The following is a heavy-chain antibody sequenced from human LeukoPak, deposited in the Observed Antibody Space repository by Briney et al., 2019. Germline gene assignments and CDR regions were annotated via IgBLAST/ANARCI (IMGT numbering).Heavy chain of an antibody. CDR2: ISSSSSYI. D-gene: IGHD3-10*01. J-gene: IGHJ4*02. CDR3: ARDMRDTMVRGVIITNDY. V-gene: IGHV3-21*01. CDR1: GFTFSSYS. Sequence: GGSLRLSCAASGFTFSSYSMNWVRQAPGKGLEWVSSISSSSSYIYYADSVKGRFTISRDNAKNSLYLQMNSLRAEDTAVYYCARDMRDTMVRGVIITNDYWGQGTLVTVSS.